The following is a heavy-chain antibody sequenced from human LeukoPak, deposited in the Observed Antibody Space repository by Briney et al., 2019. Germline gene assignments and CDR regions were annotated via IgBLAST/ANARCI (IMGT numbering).Heavy chain of an antibody. J-gene: IGHJ4*02. CDR2: IYTSGST. CDR3: ARSWQQFSDY. CDR1: GVSISSGNYY. Sequence: PSQTLSLTCTVSGVSISSGNYYWTWIRQPAGKGLEWIGRIYTSGSTNYNPSLKSRVIISLDTSTNQFSLKLSSVTAADTAVYYCARSWQQFSDYWGQGTLVTVSS. V-gene: IGHV4-61*02. D-gene: IGHD5-24*01.